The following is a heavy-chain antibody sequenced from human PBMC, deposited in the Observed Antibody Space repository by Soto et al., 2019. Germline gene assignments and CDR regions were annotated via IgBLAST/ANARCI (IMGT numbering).Heavy chain of an antibody. Sequence: ASVKVSCKASGYTFTSYGISWVRQAPGQGLEWMGWISAYNGNTNYVQKLQGRVTMTTDTSTSTAYMELRSLRSDDTAVYYCARDSIRPDIVATTFDYWGQGTLVTVSS. CDR1: GYTFTSYG. J-gene: IGHJ4*02. V-gene: IGHV1-18*01. D-gene: IGHD5-12*01. CDR2: ISAYNGNT. CDR3: ARDSIRPDIVATTFDY.